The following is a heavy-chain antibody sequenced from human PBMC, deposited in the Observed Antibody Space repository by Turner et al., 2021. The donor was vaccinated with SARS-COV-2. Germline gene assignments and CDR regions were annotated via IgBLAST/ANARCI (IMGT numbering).Heavy chain of an antibody. CDR1: GFTCSSYA. J-gene: IGHJ4*02. D-gene: IGHD3-22*01. Sequence: EVQLLASGGGLVQPGGALRLSCAASGFTCSSYAMSWVRQAPGKGLEWGSAISGSGGSTYYADSVKGRFTISRDNSKNTLYLQMNSLRAEDTAVYYCAKADRIMIVVVITLFDYWGQGTLVTVSS. CDR2: ISGSGGST. V-gene: IGHV3-23*01. CDR3: AKADRIMIVVVITLFDY.